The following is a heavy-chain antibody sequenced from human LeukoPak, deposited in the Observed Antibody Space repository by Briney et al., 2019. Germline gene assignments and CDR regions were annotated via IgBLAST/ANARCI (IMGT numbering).Heavy chain of an antibody. CDR1: GFTFSSYS. D-gene: IGHD3-10*01. V-gene: IGHV3-21*01. CDR3: ARVVWFGETIDY. J-gene: IGHJ4*02. Sequence: GGSLRLSCAASGFTFSSYSMNWVRQAPGKGLEWVSSISSSSSYIYSADSVKGRFTISRDNDKNSLYLQMNSLRAEDTAVYYCARVVWFGETIDYWGQGTLVTVSS. CDR2: ISSSSSYI.